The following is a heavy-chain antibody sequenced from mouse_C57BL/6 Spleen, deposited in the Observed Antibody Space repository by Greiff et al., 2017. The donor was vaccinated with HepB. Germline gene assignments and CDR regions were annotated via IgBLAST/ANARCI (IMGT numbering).Heavy chain of an antibody. J-gene: IGHJ3*01. V-gene: IGHV1-7*01. CDR2: INPSSGYT. CDR3: ARHDYDAAPWFAY. Sequence: LVESGAELAKPGASVKLSCKASGYTFTSYWMHWVKQRPGQGLEWIGYINPSSGYTKYNQKFKDKATLTADKSSSTAYMQLSSLTYEDSAVYDCARHDYDAAPWFAYWGQGTLVTVSA. D-gene: IGHD2-4*01. CDR1: GYTFTSYW.